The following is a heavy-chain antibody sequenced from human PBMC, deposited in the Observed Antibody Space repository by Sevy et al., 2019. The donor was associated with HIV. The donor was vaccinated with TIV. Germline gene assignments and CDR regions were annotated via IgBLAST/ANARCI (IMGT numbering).Heavy chain of an antibody. V-gene: IGHV4-38-2*01. J-gene: IGHJ4*02. CDR1: GYSISSGYF. Sequence: SETLSLTCAVSGYSISSGYFWGWIRQPPGKGLEWIGTISHTGNTFYNPSFKSRVTISVDTSKNQFSLKVNSVTAADTAVYYCARVKTLVGNDYWGQGTLVTVSS. CDR2: ISHTGNT. D-gene: IGHD1-1*01. CDR3: ARVKTLVGNDY.